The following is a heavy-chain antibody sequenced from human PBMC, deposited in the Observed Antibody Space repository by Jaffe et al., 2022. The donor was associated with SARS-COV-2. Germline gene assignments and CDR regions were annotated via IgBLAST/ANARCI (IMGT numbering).Heavy chain of an antibody. J-gene: IGHJ3*02. CDR3: ARVRRGWELLSWAFEI. CDR2: IYYSGTT. V-gene: IGHV4-59*01. D-gene: IGHD1-26*01. Sequence: QVQLQESGPGLVKPSETLSLTCTVSGGSISSYYWSWIRQPPGKGLEWIGYIYYSGTTNYNPSLKSRVALSVDTSKNQFSLKLSSVTAADTAIYYCARVRRGWELLSWAFEIWGQGTMVTVSS. CDR1: GGSISSYY.